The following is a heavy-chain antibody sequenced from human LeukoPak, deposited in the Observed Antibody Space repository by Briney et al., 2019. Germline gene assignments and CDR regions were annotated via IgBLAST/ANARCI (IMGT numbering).Heavy chain of an antibody. D-gene: IGHD3-22*01. V-gene: IGHV3-21*01. Sequence: PGRSLTLSCAAFGFTFSTYTMNWVRQAPGKGLEWVSSISSTSGYTYYADSVKGRFTNSRDNAKRSLELHMSSLRVEDTAVYYCATTHHYYDSSGFYYSSDAFDIWGQGTLVTVSS. CDR1: GFTFSTYT. CDR3: ATTHHYYDSSGFYYSSDAFDI. CDR2: ISSTSGYT. J-gene: IGHJ3*02.